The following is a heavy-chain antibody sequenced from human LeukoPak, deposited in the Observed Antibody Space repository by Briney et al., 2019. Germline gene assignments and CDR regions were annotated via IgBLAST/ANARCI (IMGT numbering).Heavy chain of an antibody. J-gene: IGHJ4*02. Sequence: SETLSLTCTVSGYSISSGYYWGWIRQPPGKGLEWIGSIYHSGSTYYNPSLKSRVTISVDTSKNQFSLKLSSVTAADTAVYYCAREGIYYDSSGYYLRGIDYWGQGTLVTVSS. D-gene: IGHD3-22*01. CDR1: GYSISSGYY. CDR2: IYHSGST. V-gene: IGHV4-38-2*02. CDR3: AREGIYYDSSGYYLRGIDY.